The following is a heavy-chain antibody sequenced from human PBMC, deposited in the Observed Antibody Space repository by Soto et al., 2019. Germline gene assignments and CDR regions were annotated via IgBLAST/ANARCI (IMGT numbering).Heavy chain of an antibody. CDR2: IYYSGST. CDR3: ARQGYYDFWSGYYNHYNYYMDV. V-gene: IGHV4-59*08. CDR1: GGSIISNY. J-gene: IGHJ6*03. Sequence: SETLSLTCTVSGGSIISNYWSWIRQPAGKGLEWIGYIYYSGSTNYNPSLKSRVTISVDTSKNQFSLKLSSVTAADTAVYYCARQGYYDFWSGYYNHYNYYMDVWGKGTTVTVSS. D-gene: IGHD3-3*01.